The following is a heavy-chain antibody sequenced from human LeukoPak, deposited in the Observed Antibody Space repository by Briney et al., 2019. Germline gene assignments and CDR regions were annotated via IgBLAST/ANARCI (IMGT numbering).Heavy chain of an antibody. CDR3: ARGQWFSGDGGWYFDL. CDR2: ISSNGGST. D-gene: IGHD3-22*01. J-gene: IGHJ2*01. CDR1: GFTFSSYV. Sequence: PGRSLRLSCAASGFTFSSYVMHWVRQAPGKGLEYVSAISSNGGSTYYANSVKDRFTISRDNSKNTLYLQMGSLRAEDMAVYYCARGQWFSGDGGWYFDLWGRGTLVTVSS. V-gene: IGHV3-64*01.